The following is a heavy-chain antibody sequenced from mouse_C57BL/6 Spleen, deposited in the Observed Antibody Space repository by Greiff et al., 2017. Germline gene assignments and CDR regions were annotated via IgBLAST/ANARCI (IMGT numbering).Heavy chain of an antibody. CDR1: GFSFNTYA. CDR3: VRHGGNYEGGAMDY. CDR2: IRSKSNNYAT. Sequence: VQRVESGGGLVQPKGSLKLSCAASGFSFNTYAMNWVRQAPGKGLEWVARIRSKSNNYATYYADSVKDRFTISRDDSESMLYLQMNNLKTEDTAMYYCVRHGGNYEGGAMDYWGQGTSVTVSS. J-gene: IGHJ4*01. D-gene: IGHD2-1*01. V-gene: IGHV10-1*01.